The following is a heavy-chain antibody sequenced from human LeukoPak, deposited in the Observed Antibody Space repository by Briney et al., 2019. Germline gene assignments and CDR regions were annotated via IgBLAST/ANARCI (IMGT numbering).Heavy chain of an antibody. J-gene: IGHJ4*02. Sequence: PSETLSLTCAVYGGPFSGYYWSWIRQPPGKGLEWIGEINHSGSTNYNPSLKSRVTISVDTSKNQFSLKLSSVTAADTAVYYCARHASGYGEAADYWGQGTLVTVSS. CDR3: ARHASGYGEAADY. CDR1: GGPFSGYY. D-gene: IGHD5-12*01. CDR2: INHSGST. V-gene: IGHV4-34*01.